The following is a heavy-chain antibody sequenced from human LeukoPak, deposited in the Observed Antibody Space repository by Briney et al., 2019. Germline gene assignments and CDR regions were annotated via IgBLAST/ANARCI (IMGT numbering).Heavy chain of an antibody. CDR3: ARPRYGSGSYNDY. V-gene: IGHV3-64*01. J-gene: IGHJ4*02. D-gene: IGHD3-10*01. Sequence: GGSLRLSCAASGFAFSDHYIDWVRQASGKGLEYVSAISSNGGSTYYANSVKDRFTISRDNSKNTLYLQMGSLRAEDMAVYYCARPRYGSGSYNDYWGQGTLVTVSS. CDR1: GFAFSDHY. CDR2: ISSNGGST.